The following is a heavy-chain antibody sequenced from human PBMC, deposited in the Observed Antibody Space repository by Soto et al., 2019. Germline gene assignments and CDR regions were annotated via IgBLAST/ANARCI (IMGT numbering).Heavy chain of an antibody. J-gene: IGHJ3*02. D-gene: IGHD6-19*01. V-gene: IGHV3-7*01. Sequence: GGSLRLSCAASGFTFSSYWMSWVRQAPGKGLEWVANIKQDGSEKYYVDSVKGRFTISRDNAKNSLYLQMNSLRAEDTAVYYCARVKEQWLVLGAFDIWGQGTMVTVSS. CDR1: GFTFSSYW. CDR2: IKQDGSEK. CDR3: ARVKEQWLVLGAFDI.